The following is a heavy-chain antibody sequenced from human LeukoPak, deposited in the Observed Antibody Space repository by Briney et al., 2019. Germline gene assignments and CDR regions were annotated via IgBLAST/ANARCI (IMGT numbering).Heavy chain of an antibody. Sequence: GASVKVSCKVSGYTLTELSMHWVRQAPGKGLEWMGRIIPIFGIANYAQKFQGRVTITADKSTSTAYMELSSLRSEDTAVYYCARGEGFLEWLLSHYYYYGMDVWGQGTTVTVSS. J-gene: IGHJ6*02. V-gene: IGHV1-69*04. CDR1: GYTLTELS. CDR3: ARGEGFLEWLLSHYYYYGMDV. CDR2: IIPIFGIA. D-gene: IGHD3-3*01.